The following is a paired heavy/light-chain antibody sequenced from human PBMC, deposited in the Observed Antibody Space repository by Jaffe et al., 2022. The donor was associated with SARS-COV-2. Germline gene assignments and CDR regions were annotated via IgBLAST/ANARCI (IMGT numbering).Heavy chain of an antibody. CDR2: LSGSGDKT. D-gene: IGHD3-22*01. CDR3: AKRDSSANYGGRDVFDI. CDR1: GFTFDNYA. Sequence: EVQLLESGGGLVQPGGSLRLSCAASGFTFDNYAMNWVRQAPGKGLEWVSSLSGSGDKTYYADSVKGRFTISRDNSKDTLYLQMNSLRAEDTALYYCAKRDSSANYGGRDVFDIWGQGTMVTVSS. V-gene: IGHV3-23*01. J-gene: IGHJ3*02.
Light chain of an antibody. J-gene: IGKJ2*01. CDR3: QQYGSPPNT. CDR1: QSVSNNY. Sequence: EIVLTQSPGTLSLSPGERATLSCRASQSVSNNYLAWYQQKPGQAPRLLIYGASSRAAGIPDRFSGSGSGTDFTLTISRLEPEDFAVYHCQQYGSPPNTFGQGTKVEIK. V-gene: IGKV3-20*01. CDR2: GAS.